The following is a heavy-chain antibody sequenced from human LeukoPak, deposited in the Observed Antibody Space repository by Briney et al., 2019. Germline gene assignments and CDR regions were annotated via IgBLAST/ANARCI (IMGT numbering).Heavy chain of an antibody. V-gene: IGHV3-48*04. CDR3: AKAFSGSYDS. CDR2: ITTGSVNT. J-gene: IGHJ5*01. CDR1: GFTFSSYG. Sequence: GGSLRLSCAASGFTFSSYGMNWVRQAPGKGLEWVSYITTGSVNTYYADSVKGRFTISRDDAKNSLYLQMNSLRAEDTAVYYCAKAFSGSYDSWGQGTLVAVSS. D-gene: IGHD1-26*01.